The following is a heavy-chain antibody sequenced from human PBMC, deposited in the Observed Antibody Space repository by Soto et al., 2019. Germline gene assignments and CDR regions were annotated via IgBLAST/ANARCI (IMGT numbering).Heavy chain of an antibody. J-gene: IGHJ2*01. Sequence: PSETLSLTCTVSGGSISSYYWSWIRQPPGKGLEWIGYIYYSGSTNYNPSLKSRVTISVDTSKNQFSLKLSSVTAADTAVYYCARQHRKYYDILTGYIPAGEVWYFDLWGRGNLVTVS. CDR3: ARQHRKYYDILTGYIPAGEVWYFDL. CDR2: IYYSGST. D-gene: IGHD3-9*01. V-gene: IGHV4-59*08. CDR1: GGSISSYY.